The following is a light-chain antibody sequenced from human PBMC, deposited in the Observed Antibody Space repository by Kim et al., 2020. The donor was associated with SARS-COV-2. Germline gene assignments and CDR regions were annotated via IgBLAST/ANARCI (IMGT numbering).Light chain of an antibody. CDR3: QVWDSSSDHVV. CDR2: YDS. CDR1: NIGSKS. Sequence: PGNTARITCGGNNIGSKSVHWYQQKPGQAPVLVIYYDSDRPSGIPERFSGSNSGNTATLTISRVEAGDEADYYCQVWDSSSDHVVFGGGTQLTVL. V-gene: IGLV3-21*04. J-gene: IGLJ2*01.